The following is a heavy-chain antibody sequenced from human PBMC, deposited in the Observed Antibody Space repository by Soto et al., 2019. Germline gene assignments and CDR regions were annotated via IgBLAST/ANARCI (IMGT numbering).Heavy chain of an antibody. V-gene: IGHV1-18*01. Sequence: QVQLVQSGAEVKKPGASVKVSCKTSGYTFTGYGINWVRQAPGHGLEWMGWISVFNGNTKYGQNIQDRVTMTTDTSTSTAYMELRSHRSDDTAVYFCGRDGRGGIIDPWGQGTMLTVSS. CDR2: ISVFNGNT. J-gene: IGHJ3*01. CDR1: GYTFTGYG. D-gene: IGHD2-15*01. CDR3: GRDGRGGIIDP.